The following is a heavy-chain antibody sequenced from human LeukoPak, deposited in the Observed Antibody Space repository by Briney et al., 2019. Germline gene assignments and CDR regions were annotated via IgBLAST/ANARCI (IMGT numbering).Heavy chain of an antibody. J-gene: IGHJ4*02. CDR3: ASFLGYSYGWDY. CDR2: INPNSGGT. D-gene: IGHD5-18*01. V-gene: IGHV1-2*02. Sequence: VSVKVSCKASGYTFTGYYMHWVRQAPGRGLEWMGWINPNSGGTNYAQKFQGRVTMTRDTSISTAYMELSRLRSDDTAVYYCASFLGYSYGWDYWSQGTLVTVSS. CDR1: GYTFTGYY.